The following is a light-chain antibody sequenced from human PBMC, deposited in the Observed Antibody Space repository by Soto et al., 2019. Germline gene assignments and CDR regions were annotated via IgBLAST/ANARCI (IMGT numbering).Light chain of an antibody. Sequence: QSVLTQPASVSGSPGQSIAISCTGTSSDVGGYDYVSWYQQQPDKAPKLMIYEVTKRPSGVSNRFSGSKSGNTASLTISGLQSEDEADYYCCSYTRSGTLIFGTGTKVTVL. CDR3: CSYTRSGTLI. J-gene: IGLJ1*01. V-gene: IGLV2-14*01. CDR2: EVT. CDR1: SSDVGGYDY.